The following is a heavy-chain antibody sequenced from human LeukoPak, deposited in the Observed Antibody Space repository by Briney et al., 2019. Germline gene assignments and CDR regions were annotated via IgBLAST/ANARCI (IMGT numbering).Heavy chain of an antibody. CDR2: TKEDVSDK. CDR3: ARAAAGYVFDF. J-gene: IGHJ4*02. V-gene: IGHV3-7*04. D-gene: IGHD5-12*01. CDR1: GFTFTRYW. Sequence: PGGSPRLSCAAFGFTFTRYWMSWVRQAPGKGLEWVATTKEDVSDKYYVDSVRGRFTLSRDSAKNSLYLQMNSLKAEDTAVYYCARAAAGYVFDFWGQETLVTVSS.